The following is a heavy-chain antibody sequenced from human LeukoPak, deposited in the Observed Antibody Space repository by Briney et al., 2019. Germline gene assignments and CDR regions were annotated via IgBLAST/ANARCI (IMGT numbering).Heavy chain of an antibody. CDR2: ISGSGDST. Sequence: GGSLRLSCAASGFTFSSYAMNWVRQAPGKGLEWVSLISGSGDSTYYADSVKGRSTISRDNSKNTLYLQMNSLRAEDTAVYYCAKGSSGSYYSHFDYWGQGTLVTVYS. V-gene: IGHV3-23*01. CDR1: GFTFSSYA. CDR3: AKGSSGSYYSHFDY. J-gene: IGHJ4*02. D-gene: IGHD3-10*01.